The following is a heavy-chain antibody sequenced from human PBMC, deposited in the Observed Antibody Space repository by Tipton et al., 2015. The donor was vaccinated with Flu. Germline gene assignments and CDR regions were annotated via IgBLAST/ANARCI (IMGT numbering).Heavy chain of an antibody. D-gene: IGHD4-17*01. CDR1: GYTFTSYG. CDR3: ARVGTTGYYYLDV. CDR2: IGPHNGNT. V-gene: IGHV1-18*04. J-gene: IGHJ6*03. Sequence: QSGAEVKNPGASVQVSCKASGYTFTSYGISWVRQAPGQGLEWMGWIGPHNGNTNYAQRLHGRVTMTTDTSTRTAYMELRSLRSDDTAVYYCARVGTTGYYYLDVWGTGTTVTVSS.